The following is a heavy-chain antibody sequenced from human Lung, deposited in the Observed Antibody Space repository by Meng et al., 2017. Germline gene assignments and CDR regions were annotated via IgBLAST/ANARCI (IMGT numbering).Heavy chain of an antibody. CDR3: ARDADWVIFDH. CDR2: INTDASIT. D-gene: IGHD3-9*01. V-gene: IGHV3-74*03. J-gene: IGHJ4*02. CDR1: GFTFSSYN. Sequence: GGSLRLSCAASGFTFSSYNMHWVRQTPGEGLVWVSRINTDASITTYADSVKGRFTISRDDAKNTVYLQMNSLRAEDTAVHYCARDADWVIFDHWGQGALVTVSS.